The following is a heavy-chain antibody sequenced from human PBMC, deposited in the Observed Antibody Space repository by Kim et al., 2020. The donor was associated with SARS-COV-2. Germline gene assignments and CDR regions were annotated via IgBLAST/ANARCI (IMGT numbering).Heavy chain of an antibody. V-gene: IGHV3-23*01. D-gene: IGHD6-6*01. Sequence: GGSLRLSCAASGFTFSSYAMSWVRQAPGKGLEWVSAISGSGGSTYYADSVKGRFTISRDNSKNTLYLQMNSLRAEDTAVYYCANDGREQLVQTSWGQGTLVTVSS. CDR1: GFTFSSYA. J-gene: IGHJ5*02. CDR2: ISGSGGST. CDR3: ANDGREQLVQTS.